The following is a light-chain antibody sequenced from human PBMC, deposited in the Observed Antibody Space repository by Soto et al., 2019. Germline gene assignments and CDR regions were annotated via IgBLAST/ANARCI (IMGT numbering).Light chain of an antibody. CDR3: QQLYTLPFT. CDR1: HDISTF. V-gene: IGKV1-9*01. Sequence: DIQLTQSPSHLSASIGDRVTITCRASHDISTFLAWYQQKPGKAPKLLIYEASTLQSGVPSRFSGSGSGTEFTLTISGLLPEDFAAYHCQQLYTLPFTFGQGTRL. CDR2: EAS. J-gene: IGKJ5*01.